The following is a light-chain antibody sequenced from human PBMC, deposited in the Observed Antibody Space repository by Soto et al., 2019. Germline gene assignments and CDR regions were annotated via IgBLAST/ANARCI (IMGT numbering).Light chain of an antibody. CDR2: EVT. J-gene: IGLJ7*01. Sequence: QSALTQPASVSGSPGQSITISCSGTRSDVGSFDLVSWYQQHPGKAPKLMIYEVTKRPSGISNRFSGSKSGNTASLTISGLQAEDEADYYFCAYAGSNSYVFGTGTQLTVL. CDR1: RSDVGSFDL. CDR3: CAYAGSNSYV. V-gene: IGLV2-23*02.